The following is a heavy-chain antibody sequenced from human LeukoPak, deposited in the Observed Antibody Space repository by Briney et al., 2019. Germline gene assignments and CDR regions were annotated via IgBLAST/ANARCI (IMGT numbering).Heavy chain of an antibody. Sequence: PGGSLRLSCAASGFTFGSYAMHWVRQAPGKGLEWVAVISYDGSNKYYADSVKGRFTISRDNSKNTVFLQMNSLRVEDTAVYYCAKAHDLSGGPTSFWGQGTLVTVSS. CDR3: AKAHDLSGGPTSF. V-gene: IGHV3-30*04. CDR1: GFTFGSYA. J-gene: IGHJ4*02. D-gene: IGHD7-27*01. CDR2: ISYDGSNK.